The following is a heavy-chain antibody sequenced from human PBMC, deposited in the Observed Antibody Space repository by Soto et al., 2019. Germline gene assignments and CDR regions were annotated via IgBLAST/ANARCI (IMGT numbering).Heavy chain of an antibody. CDR1: GGSISSYY. J-gene: IGHJ4*02. CDR2: IYYSGST. D-gene: IGHD6-13*01. V-gene: IGHV4-59*12. CDR3: ARARATIAAAAIFDC. Sequence: PSETLSLTCTVSGGSISSYYWSWIRQPPGKGLEWIGYIYYSGSTNYNPSLKSRVTIPVDKSKNQFSLKLTSVTAADTAVYYCARARATIAAAAIFDCWGQGTLVTVSS.